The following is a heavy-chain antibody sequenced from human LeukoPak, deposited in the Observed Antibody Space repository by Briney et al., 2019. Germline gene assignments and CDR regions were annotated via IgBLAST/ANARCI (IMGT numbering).Heavy chain of an antibody. D-gene: IGHD4-17*01. CDR1: GGSFSGYY. J-gene: IGHJ6*02. CDR2: VNHSGSA. Sequence: KPSETLSLTCAVYGGSFSGYYWSWIRQPPGKGLEWIGEVNHSGSANYNRSLKSRITISVDTSKNQFSLKLNSVTAADTAVYYCAREKVTTYYFYGMDVWGQGTTVTVSS. V-gene: IGHV4-34*01. CDR3: AREKVTTYYFYGMDV.